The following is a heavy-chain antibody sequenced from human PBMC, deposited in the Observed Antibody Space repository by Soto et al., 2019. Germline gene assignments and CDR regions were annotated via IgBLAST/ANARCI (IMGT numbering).Heavy chain of an antibody. D-gene: IGHD3-3*01. V-gene: IGHV3-74*01. Sequence: PGGSLRLSCAAARFTFSRFWMHWVRQAPGQGLVWVSRINPDGATTDYADSVKGRFTISRDNGKDSLYLQMDSLRADDTAVYYCAATWIVYYNIDYWGQENLFTVAS. CDR2: INPDGATT. CDR3: AATWIVYYNIDY. CDR1: RFTFSRFW. J-gene: IGHJ4*02.